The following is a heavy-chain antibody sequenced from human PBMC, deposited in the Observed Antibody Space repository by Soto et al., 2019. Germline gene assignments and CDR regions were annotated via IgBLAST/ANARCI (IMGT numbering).Heavy chain of an antibody. CDR2: MNPYSGNT. Sequence: ASVKVSCKASGYTFTTCDISWVRQATGQGLEWMGWMNPYSGNTGYAQKFQGRVTVIRNTSISTVYMELSGLRPDDTAVYYCARRKERSGPHYFDYWGQGSQVTVSS. V-gene: IGHV1-8*01. D-gene: IGHD1-26*01. J-gene: IGHJ4*02. CDR1: GYTFTTCD. CDR3: ARRKERSGPHYFDY.